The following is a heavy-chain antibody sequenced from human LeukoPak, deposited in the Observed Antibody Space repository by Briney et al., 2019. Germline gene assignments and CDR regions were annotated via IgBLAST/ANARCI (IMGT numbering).Heavy chain of an antibody. Sequence: PGGSLRLSCAASGFTFSDYYMSWIRQAPGKGLEWLSYISSSGSTIYYVDSVKGRFTISRDNAKNSLYLQMNSLRAEDTSVYYCTRDGTGTIPLDVWGKGTTVTVSS. D-gene: IGHD1-7*01. CDR3: TRDGTGTIPLDV. V-gene: IGHV3-11*04. J-gene: IGHJ6*04. CDR1: GFTFSDYY. CDR2: ISSSGSTI.